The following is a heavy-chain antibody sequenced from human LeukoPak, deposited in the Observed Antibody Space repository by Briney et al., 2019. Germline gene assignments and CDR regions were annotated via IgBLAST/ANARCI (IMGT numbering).Heavy chain of an antibody. CDR1: GFTFDNYA. CDR3: AKGTYYDFWSGYLDH. D-gene: IGHD3-3*01. J-gene: IGHJ4*02. Sequence: GRSLRLSCAASGFTFDNYAMHWVRRAPGKGLEWVAGINWNGRNVGYADSVKGRFTISRDDAKHSLYLQMDSLRAEDMAFYYCAKGTYYDFWSGYLDHWGQGTVVTVSS. V-gene: IGHV3-9*03. CDR2: INWNGRNV.